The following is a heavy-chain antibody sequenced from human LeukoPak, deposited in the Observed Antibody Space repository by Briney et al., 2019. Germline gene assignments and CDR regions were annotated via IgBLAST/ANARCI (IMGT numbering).Heavy chain of an antibody. CDR2: ISGSSSTI. V-gene: IGHV3-48*01. CDR3: ARGSTYYDSSGQVPFDY. Sequence: GGSLRLSCAASGFTLSSYAMTWVRQAPGKGLEWGSYISGSSSTIYYADSVKGRFTISRDNGKNTLYLQMNSLRAEDTAVYYCARGSTYYDSSGQVPFDYWGQGTLVTVSS. J-gene: IGHJ4*02. D-gene: IGHD3-22*01. CDR1: GFTLSSYA.